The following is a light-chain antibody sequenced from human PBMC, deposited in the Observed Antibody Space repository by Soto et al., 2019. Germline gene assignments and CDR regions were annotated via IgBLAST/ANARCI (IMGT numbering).Light chain of an antibody. Sequence: QSALTQPRSVSGSPGQSVTISCTGTSSDVGGYNFVSWYQQHPGKVPKLMIYDVTKRPSGVPDRFSGSKAGTTASLTISGLQAEDEADYSCCSCAGSYTLLFGGGTKLTVL. J-gene: IGLJ2*01. CDR2: DVT. CDR3: CSCAGSYTLL. V-gene: IGLV2-11*01. CDR1: SSDVGGYNF.